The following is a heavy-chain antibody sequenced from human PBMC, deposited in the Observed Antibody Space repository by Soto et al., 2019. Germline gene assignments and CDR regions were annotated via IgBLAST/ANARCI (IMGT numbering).Heavy chain of an antibody. CDR3: ARDSCSGVSSLDV. Sequence: GGSLRLSCIASGFRFSGYGFHWVRQAPGKGLEWVAVIWYDGSNKYYGDSVKGRFTVSRDDSKDTLFLQMNSLRVEDTAIYYSARDSCSGVSSLDVWGQGKMVTVSS. J-gene: IGHJ3*01. D-gene: IGHD2-15*01. CDR2: IWYDGSNK. V-gene: IGHV3-33*01. CDR1: GFRFSGYG.